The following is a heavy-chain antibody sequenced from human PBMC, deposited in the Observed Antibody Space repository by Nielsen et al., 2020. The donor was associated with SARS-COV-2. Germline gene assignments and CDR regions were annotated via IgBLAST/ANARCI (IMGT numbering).Heavy chain of an antibody. CDR3: ARDCGYSSRWYFDL. J-gene: IGHJ2*01. Sequence: GESLKISCAASGFTFSSYAMSWVRQAPGKGLEWVSAISGSGGSKYYADSVKGRFTISRDNSKNTLYLQMNSLRAEDTAVYYCARDCGYSSRWYFDLWGRGTLVTVSS. D-gene: IGHD5-18*01. V-gene: IGHV3-23*01. CDR2: ISGSGGSK. CDR1: GFTFSSYA.